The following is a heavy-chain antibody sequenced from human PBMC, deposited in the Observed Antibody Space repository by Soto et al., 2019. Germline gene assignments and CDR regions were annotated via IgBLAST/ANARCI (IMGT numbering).Heavy chain of an antibody. J-gene: IGHJ4*02. CDR1: GGAFSSSA. Sequence: QVQLVQSGAEVKKPGSSVKVSCQASGGAFSSSAISWVRQAPGQGLEWMGGFIPIFGAPIYAEKFHGRVTITADESTSTAYMELSRLTSDDTAVYYCASPLAYGDPGRHRGQGTLVTVSS. V-gene: IGHV1-69*01. CDR2: FIPIFGAP. CDR3: ASPLAYGDPGRH. D-gene: IGHD4-17*01.